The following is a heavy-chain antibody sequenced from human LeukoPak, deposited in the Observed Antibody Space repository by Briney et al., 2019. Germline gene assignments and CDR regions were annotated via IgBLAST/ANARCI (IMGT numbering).Heavy chain of an antibody. V-gene: IGHV1-18*01. CDR1: GYTFTSYG. CDR2: ISAYNGNT. D-gene: IGHD3-3*01. Sequence: ASVKVSCKASGYTFTSYGISWVRQAPGQGLEWMGWISAYNGNTNYAQKFQGRVTITADKSTSTAYMELSSLRSEDTAVYYCARELPSYDFWSGYYYYYYMDVWGKGTTVTVSS. CDR3: ARELPSYDFWSGYYYYYYMDV. J-gene: IGHJ6*03.